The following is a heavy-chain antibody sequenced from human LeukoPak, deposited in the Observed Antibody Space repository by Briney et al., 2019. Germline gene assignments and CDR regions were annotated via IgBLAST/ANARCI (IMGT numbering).Heavy chain of an antibody. V-gene: IGHV4-59*01. J-gene: IGHJ4*02. CDR3: VRAQYSSSWDKIYYFDY. CDR2: IYYSGST. D-gene: IGHD6-13*01. Sequence: SETLSLTCTVSGGSISSYYWSWIRQPPGKGLEWIGYIYYSGSTNYNPSLKSRVTISVDTSKNQFSLKLSSVTAADKAVYYCVRAQYSSSWDKIYYFDYWGQGTLVTVSS. CDR1: GGSISSYY.